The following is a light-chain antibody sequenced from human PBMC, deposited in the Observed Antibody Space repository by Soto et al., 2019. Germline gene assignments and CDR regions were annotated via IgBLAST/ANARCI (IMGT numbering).Light chain of an antibody. V-gene: IGKV1-5*01. CDR2: DAS. Sequence: DIQMTQSPSTLSASVGDRVTITCRASQSISSSLAWYQQKPGKAPKLLIYDASSLESGVPSRFSGSGSGTEFTLTITSLQADDFATYYCQQYNSYPWTFGQGTQVDIK. CDR1: QSISSS. J-gene: IGKJ1*01. CDR3: QQYNSYPWT.